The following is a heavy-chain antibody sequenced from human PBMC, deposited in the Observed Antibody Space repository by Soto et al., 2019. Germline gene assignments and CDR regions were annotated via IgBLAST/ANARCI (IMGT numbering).Heavy chain of an antibody. V-gene: IGHV1-3*01. CDR1: GYTFTSYA. CDR3: ARSYQLRQDYYYYGMDV. D-gene: IGHD2-2*01. J-gene: IGHJ6*02. Sequence: GASVKVSCKASGYTFTSYAMHWVRQAPGQRLEWMGWINAGNGNTKYSQKFQGRVTITRDTSASTAYMELSSLRSEDTAVYYCARSYQLRQDYYYYGMDVWGQGTTVTVYS. CDR2: INAGNGNT.